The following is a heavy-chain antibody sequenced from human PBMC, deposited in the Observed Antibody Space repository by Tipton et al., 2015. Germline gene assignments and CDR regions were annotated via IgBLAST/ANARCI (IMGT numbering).Heavy chain of an antibody. CDR1: GFTFSTYA. CDR2: ISFDGTNK. Sequence: SLRLSCAASGFTFSTYAMHWVRQAPGKGLEWVALISFDGTNKYYTDSVKGRFTISRDNSEDTLYLQMDSLRDEDTAVYYCAKDREIQQRLAASDYWGQGTLVTVSS. CDR3: AKDREIQQRLAASDY. D-gene: IGHD1-1*01. J-gene: IGHJ4*02. V-gene: IGHV3-30*18.